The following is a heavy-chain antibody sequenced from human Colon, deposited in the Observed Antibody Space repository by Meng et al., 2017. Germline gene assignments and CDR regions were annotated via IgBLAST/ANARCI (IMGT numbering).Heavy chain of an antibody. CDR3: GRPEGR. CDR1: RGSLSVYY. V-gene: IGHV4-34*01. CDR2: SYHSGRT. Sequence: QVQLQQWGAGLLKPSETLSLTCALYRGSLSVYYWSWIRQSPGKGLEWIGESYHSGRTNYNPSLKSRLTISVDTSKNQFSLNLRSVTAADTAVYFCGRPEGRWGQGTLVTVSS. J-gene: IGHJ4*02. D-gene: IGHD6-6*01.